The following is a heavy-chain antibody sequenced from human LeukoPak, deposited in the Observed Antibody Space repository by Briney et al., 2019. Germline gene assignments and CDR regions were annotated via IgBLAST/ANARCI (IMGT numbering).Heavy chain of an antibody. V-gene: IGHV5-51*01. CDR2: IFPGDSDT. D-gene: IGHD6-6*01. CDR1: GYSFTTYW. CDR3: ARRSSSYPPYYFDY. Sequence: GESLKISCKGSGYSFTTYWIAWVRQMPGKGLEWMGIIFPGDSDTRYSPSFQGQVTISADKSISTAYLQWSSLEASDTAMDYCARRSSSYPPYYFDYWGQGTLVTVSA. J-gene: IGHJ4*02.